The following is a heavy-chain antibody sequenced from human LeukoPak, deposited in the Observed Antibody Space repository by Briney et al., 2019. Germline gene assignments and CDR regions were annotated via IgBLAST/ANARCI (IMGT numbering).Heavy chain of an antibody. CDR3: ARSIMQQLAPFDY. J-gene: IGHJ4*02. CDR1: GFTFSSYW. CDR2: ISSSSSYI. D-gene: IGHD6-13*01. V-gene: IGHV3-21*01. Sequence: GGSLRLSCAASGFTFSSYWMSWVRQAPGKGLEWVSSISSSSSYIYYADSVKGRFTISRDNAKNSLYLQMNSLRAEDTAVYYCARSIMQQLAPFDYWGQGTLVTVSS.